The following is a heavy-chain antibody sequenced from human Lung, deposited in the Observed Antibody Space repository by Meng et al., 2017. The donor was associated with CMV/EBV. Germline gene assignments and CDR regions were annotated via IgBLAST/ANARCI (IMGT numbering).Heavy chain of an antibody. CDR1: GFTFGDYV. CDR2: ISGNSSSI. J-gene: IGHJ6*02. CDR3: AKDRGASNRYVMDV. V-gene: IGHV3-9*01. Sequence: LKTPCAASGFTFGDYVMHWVRQAPGKGLEWVSDISGNSSSIGYADSVKGRFTISRDNAKNSLYLQMNSLRAEDTALYYCAKDRGASNRYVMDVWGQGTTVTVSS. D-gene: IGHD1-14*01.